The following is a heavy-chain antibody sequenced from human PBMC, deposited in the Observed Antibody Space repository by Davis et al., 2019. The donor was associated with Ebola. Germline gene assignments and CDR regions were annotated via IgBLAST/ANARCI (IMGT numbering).Heavy chain of an antibody. J-gene: IGHJ5*02. D-gene: IGHD6-6*01. Sequence: GGSLRLSCAASGLTFSIYWMSWVRQAPGKGLEWVANIKQDGSEKYYVDSVKGRFTISRDNAKNSLYLQMNSLRAEDTAVYYCARDGLVLWFDPWGQGTLVTVSS. CDR2: IKQDGSEK. CDR3: ARDGLVLWFDP. CDR1: GLTFSIYW. V-gene: IGHV3-7*01.